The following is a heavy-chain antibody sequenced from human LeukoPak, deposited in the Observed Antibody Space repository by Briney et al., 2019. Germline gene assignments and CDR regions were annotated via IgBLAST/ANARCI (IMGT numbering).Heavy chain of an antibody. V-gene: IGHV4-61*01. Sequence: PSETLSLTCTVSGGSVSSGSYYWSWIRQPPGKGLEWIGYIYYSGSTNYNPSLKSRVTIPVDTSKNQSSLKLSSVTAADTAVYYCARDWVEGGPYYYYGMDVWGQGTTVTVSS. CDR1: GGSVSSGSYY. CDR3: ARDWVEGGPYYYYGMDV. CDR2: IYYSGST. D-gene: IGHD1-26*01. J-gene: IGHJ6*02.